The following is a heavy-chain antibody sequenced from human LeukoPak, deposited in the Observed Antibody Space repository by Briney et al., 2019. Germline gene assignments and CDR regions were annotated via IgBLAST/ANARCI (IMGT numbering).Heavy chain of an antibody. V-gene: IGHV4-34*01. CDR2: INHSGST. D-gene: IGHD2-8*01. J-gene: IGHJ5*02. CDR1: GGSFSGYY. CDR3: ARGRLYCTNGVCSHRNWFVP. Sequence: PSETLSLACAVYGGSFSGYYWSWIRQPPGKGLEWIGEINHSGSTNYNPSLKSRVTISVDTSKNQFSLKLSSVTAADTAVYYCARGRLYCTNGVCSHRNWFVPWGQGTLVTVPS.